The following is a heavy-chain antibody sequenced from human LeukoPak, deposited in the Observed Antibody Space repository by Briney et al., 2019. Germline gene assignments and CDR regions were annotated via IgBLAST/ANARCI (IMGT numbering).Heavy chain of an antibody. CDR3: ASASGSYRPRRPAVLPDL. CDR2: IIPIFGTA. CDR1: GGTFSSYA. J-gene: IGHJ2*01. Sequence: TVKVSCKASGGTFSSYAISWVRQAPGQGLEWMGGIIPIFGTANYAQKFQGRVTITADESTSTAYMELSSLRSEDTAVYYCASASGSYRPRRPAVLPDLWGRGTLVTVSS. D-gene: IGHD1-26*01. V-gene: IGHV1-69*13.